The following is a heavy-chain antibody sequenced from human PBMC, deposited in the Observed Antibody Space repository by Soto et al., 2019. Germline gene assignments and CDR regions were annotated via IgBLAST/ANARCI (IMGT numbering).Heavy chain of an antibody. CDR1: GGSFSGYC. Sequence: QVQLQQWGAGLLKPSETLSLTCAVYGGSFSGYCWSWIRQPPGKELEWIGEVDHSGSTNYNPSVIGHVNATVDTSKDRCDLKLGSETAADTAVYYCARGHKKYSSCWYVDWGQGTLVTDCS. V-gene: IGHV4-34*01. CDR3: ARGHKKYSSCWYVD. CDR2: VDHSGST. J-gene: IGHJ4*02. D-gene: IGHD6-13*01.